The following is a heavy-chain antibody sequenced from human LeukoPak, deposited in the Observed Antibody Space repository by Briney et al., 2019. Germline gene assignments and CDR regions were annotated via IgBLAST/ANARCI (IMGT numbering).Heavy chain of an antibody. CDR2: INAGNGNT. D-gene: IGHD6-13*01. CDR3: ARVQYSSSWRYYFDY. Sequence: ASVKVSCKASGYTFTSYAMHWVRQAPGQRLEWMGWINAGNGNTKYSQKFQGRVTITADESTSTAYMELSSLRSEDTAVYYCARVQYSSSWRYYFDYWGQGTLVTVSS. V-gene: IGHV1-3*01. J-gene: IGHJ4*02. CDR1: GYTFTSYA.